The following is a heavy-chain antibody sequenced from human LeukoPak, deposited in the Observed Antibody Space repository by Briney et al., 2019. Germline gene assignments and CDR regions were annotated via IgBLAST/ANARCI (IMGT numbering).Heavy chain of an antibody. CDR2: ISSSSSYT. CDR1: GFTFSDYY. CDR3: ARDRGYSGYDSDY. D-gene: IGHD5-12*01. Sequence: GGSLRLSCAASGFTFSDYYMSWIRQAPGKGLEWVSYISSSSSYTNYADSVKGRFTISRDNAKNPLYLQMNSLRAEDTAVYYCARDRGYSGYDSDYWGQGTLVTVSS. V-gene: IGHV3-11*06. J-gene: IGHJ4*02.